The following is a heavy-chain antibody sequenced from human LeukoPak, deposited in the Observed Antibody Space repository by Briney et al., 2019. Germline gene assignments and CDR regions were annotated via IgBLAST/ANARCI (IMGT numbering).Heavy chain of an antibody. CDR3: ARDGPGRDGSDAFDI. CDR2: ISSSSSYL. CDR1: GFTFSSYW. D-gene: IGHD5-24*01. J-gene: IGHJ3*02. Sequence: PGGSLRLSCAASGFTFSSYWMSWVRQAPGKGLEWVSSISSSSSYLYYPDSVKGRFTIYRDNAKNSLYLQMNSLRAEDTAVYYCARDGPGRDGSDAFDIWGQGTMVTVSS. V-gene: IGHV3-21*01.